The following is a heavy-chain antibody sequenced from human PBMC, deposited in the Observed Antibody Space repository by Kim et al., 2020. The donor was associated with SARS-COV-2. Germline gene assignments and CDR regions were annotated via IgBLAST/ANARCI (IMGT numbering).Heavy chain of an antibody. D-gene: IGHD3-10*01. V-gene: IGHV4-34*01. Sequence: SETLSLTCAVYGGSFSGYYWIWIRQPPGKGLEWIGEINHSGSTNYNPSLKSRVTISVDTSKNQFSLKLSSVTAADTAVYYCARDAHNRKYYYGSGSYYIGRDNWFDPWGQATLVTVSS. CDR1: GGSFSGYY. J-gene: IGHJ5*02. CDR2: INHSGST. CDR3: ARDAHNRKYYYGSGSYYIGRDNWFDP.